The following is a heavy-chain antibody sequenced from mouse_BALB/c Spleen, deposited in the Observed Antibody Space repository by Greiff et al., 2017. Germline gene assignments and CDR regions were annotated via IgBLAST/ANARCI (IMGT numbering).Heavy chain of an antibody. D-gene: IGHD2-4*01. CDR1: GFSLTSYG. CDR2: IWAGGST. CDR3: ASDDDYDAAWFAY. Sequence: QVQLQQSGPGLVAPSQSLSITCTVSGFSLTSYGVHWVRQPPGKGLEWLGVIWAGGSTNYNSALMSRLSISKDNSKSQVFLKMNSLQTDDTAMYYCASDDDYDAAWFAYWGQGTLVTVSA. J-gene: IGHJ3*01. V-gene: IGHV2-9*02.